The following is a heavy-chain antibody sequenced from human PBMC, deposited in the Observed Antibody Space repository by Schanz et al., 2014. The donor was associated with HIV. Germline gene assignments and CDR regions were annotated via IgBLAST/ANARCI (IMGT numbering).Heavy chain of an antibody. Sequence: VQLLESGGGLVQPGGSLRLSCAASGFLFSSYGMSWVRQAPGKGLEWVAAMWYDESHKGYADSVKGRFTISRDNSKNTLYLEMNSLRPEDTAVYYCARDPQHSFDIWGQGTMVIVSS. CDR2: MWYDESHK. CDR1: GFLFSSYG. D-gene: IGHD3-3*02. CDR3: ARDPQHSFDI. V-gene: IGHV3-33*01. J-gene: IGHJ3*02.